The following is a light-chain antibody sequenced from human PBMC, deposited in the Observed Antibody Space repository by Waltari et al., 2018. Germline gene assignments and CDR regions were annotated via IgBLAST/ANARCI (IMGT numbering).Light chain of an antibody. J-gene: IGLJ1*01. Sequence: QSVLTQPPSAPGSPGPPVTLPSTATTHYAGVFHSSSWYQPHPRKVPKLLMYEVTKRPSGGPDRFSGSKSGNTASLTVSGLQADDEADYYCSSYAHNNHIVFGTGTKVTVL. CDR3: SSYAHNNHIV. CDR1: THYAGVFHS. CDR2: EVT. V-gene: IGLV2-8*01.